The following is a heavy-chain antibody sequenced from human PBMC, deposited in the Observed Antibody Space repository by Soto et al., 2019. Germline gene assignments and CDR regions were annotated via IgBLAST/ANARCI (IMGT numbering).Heavy chain of an antibody. CDR3: ARDPYCSGGSCYHDAFDI. D-gene: IGHD2-15*01. J-gene: IGHJ3*02. Sequence: EVQLVESGGGLVKPGGSLRLSCAASGFTFSSYSMNWVRQAPGKGLEWVSSISSSSSYIYYADSVKGRFTISGDNAKNSLYLQMNSLRAEDTAVYYCARDPYCSGGSCYHDAFDIWGQGTMVTVSS. CDR2: ISSSSSYI. CDR1: GFTFSSYS. V-gene: IGHV3-21*01.